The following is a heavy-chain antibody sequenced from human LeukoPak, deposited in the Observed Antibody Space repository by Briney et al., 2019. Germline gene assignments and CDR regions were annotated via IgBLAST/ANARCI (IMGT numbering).Heavy chain of an antibody. CDR3: ARDRSGWFFDY. CDR2: INSDGSST. CDR1: GFIFSSYW. V-gene: IGHV3-74*01. Sequence: GGSLRLSCAASGFIFSSYWMHWVRQAPGKGRVWGSRINSDGSSTSYADSVKGRFTISRDNAKNTLYLQMNSLRGEDTAVYYCARDRSGWFFDYWGQGTVVTVSS. J-gene: IGHJ4*02. D-gene: IGHD6-19*01.